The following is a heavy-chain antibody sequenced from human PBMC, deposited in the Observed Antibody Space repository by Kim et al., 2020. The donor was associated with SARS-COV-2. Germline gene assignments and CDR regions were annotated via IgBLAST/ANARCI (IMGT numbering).Heavy chain of an antibody. J-gene: IGHJ4*02. D-gene: IGHD6-13*01. V-gene: IGHV5-51*01. CDR2: IYPGDSDT. CDR1: GYSFNIYW. CDR3: ARRSGYSSSWYFDY. Sequence: GESLKISCKGSGYSFNIYWIGWVRRMPGKGLEWMGIIYPGDSDTRYSPSFQGQVTISVDKSISTAYLQWSGLKASDTAMYYCARRSGYSSSWYFDYWGQGTLVTVSS.